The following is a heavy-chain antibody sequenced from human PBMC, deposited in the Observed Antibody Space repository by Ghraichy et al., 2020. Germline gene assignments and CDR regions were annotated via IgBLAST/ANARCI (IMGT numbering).Heavy chain of an antibody. CDR2: FDPEDGET. CDR1: GYTLTELS. Sequence: ASVKVSCKVSGYTLTELSMHWVRQAPGKGLEWMGGFDPEDGETIYAQKFQGRVTMTEDTSTDTAYMELSSLRSEDTAVYYCATDTGPSPNDAFDIWGQGTMVTVSS. D-gene: IGHD1-14*01. CDR3: ATDTGPSPNDAFDI. J-gene: IGHJ3*02. V-gene: IGHV1-24*01.